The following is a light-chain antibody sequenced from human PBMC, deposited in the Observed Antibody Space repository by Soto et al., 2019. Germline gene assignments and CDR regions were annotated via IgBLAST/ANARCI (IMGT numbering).Light chain of an antibody. Sequence: QSALTQTPSVSAAPGQRVTISCSGSSSNIGKNYVSWYQQLPGTAPKLLIYDNSERPSGIPDRFSGSKSGTSATLGITGLQTGDEADYYCGTWDSSLSSAVFGGGTQLTVL. CDR3: GTWDSSLSSAV. CDR1: SSNIGKNY. CDR2: DNS. J-gene: IGLJ7*01. V-gene: IGLV1-51*01.